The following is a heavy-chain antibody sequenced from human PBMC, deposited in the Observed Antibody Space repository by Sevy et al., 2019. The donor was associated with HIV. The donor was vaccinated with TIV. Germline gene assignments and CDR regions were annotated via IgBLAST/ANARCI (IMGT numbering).Heavy chain of an antibody. CDR1: GFTISEYD. V-gene: IGHV3-30*04. Sequence: GGSLRLSCAASGFTISEYDMHWVRQAPGKGLEWVAVMSHDGNYKNHADSVKVRFTISRDNFKNTLYLQMYSLRVEDTAVYFCARLFSCGGDCYYLDYWGQGAPVTVSS. CDR3: ARLFSCGGDCYYLDY. D-gene: IGHD2-21*02. J-gene: IGHJ4*02. CDR2: MSHDGNYK.